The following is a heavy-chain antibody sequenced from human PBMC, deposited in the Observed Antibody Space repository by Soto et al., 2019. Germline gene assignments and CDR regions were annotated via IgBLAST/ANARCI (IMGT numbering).Heavy chain of an antibody. J-gene: IGHJ4*02. CDR2: ISSSGSTI. CDR3: ARDLREKNYDFWSGYVSVWDY. CDR1: GFTFSDYY. V-gene: IGHV3-11*01. Sequence: GGSLRLSCAASGFTFSDYYMSWIRQAPGKGLEWVSYISSSGSTIYYADSVKGRFTISRDNAKNSLYLQMKSLRAEDTAVYYCARDLREKNYDFWSGYVSVWDYWGQGTLVTVSS. D-gene: IGHD3-3*01.